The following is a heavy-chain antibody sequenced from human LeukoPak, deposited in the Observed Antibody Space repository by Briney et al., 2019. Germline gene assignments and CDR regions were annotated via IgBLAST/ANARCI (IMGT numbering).Heavy chain of an antibody. D-gene: IGHD4-17*01. CDR3: ARIAVTYTFDY. V-gene: IGHV3-74*01. CDR1: GFTFSSYW. J-gene: IGHJ4*02. CDR2: IKSDGSNT. Sequence: GGSLRLSCAASGFTFSSYWMHWVRQAPGKGLVWVSRIKSDGSNTNYADSVKGRFTISRDNAKNTLHLQMNSLRAEDTAVYYCARIAVTYTFDYWGQGTLVTVSS.